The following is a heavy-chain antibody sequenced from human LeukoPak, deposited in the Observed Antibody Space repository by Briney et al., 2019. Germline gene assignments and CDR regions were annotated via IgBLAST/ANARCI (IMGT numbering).Heavy chain of an antibody. CDR1: GGSISSSGYY. V-gene: IGHV4-39*07. J-gene: IGHJ4*02. CDR3: AREYSSSPYGY. Sequence: SETLSLTCSVSGGSISSSGYYWGWLRQPPGKGLEGVGSVYYSGTTYYNPSLKSRVTISVDTSKNQFSLRLSSVTAADTAVYSCAREYSSSPYGYWGQGTLVSVSS. D-gene: IGHD6-13*01. CDR2: VYYSGTT.